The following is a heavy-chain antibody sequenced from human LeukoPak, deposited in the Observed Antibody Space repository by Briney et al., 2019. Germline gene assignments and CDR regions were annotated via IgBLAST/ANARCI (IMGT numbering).Heavy chain of an antibody. V-gene: IGHV3-48*02. CDR2: ISSSSSTI. Sequence: PGGSLRLSCAASGFTFSTYSMNWVRQAPGKGLEWVSYISSSSSTIYYTDSVKGRFTISRDNAKDSLYLQMNSLRDEDTAVYYCARLIGRVVPAAIGYWGQGTLVTVSP. J-gene: IGHJ4*02. CDR3: ARLIGRVVPAAIGY. CDR1: GFTFSTYS. D-gene: IGHD2-2*01.